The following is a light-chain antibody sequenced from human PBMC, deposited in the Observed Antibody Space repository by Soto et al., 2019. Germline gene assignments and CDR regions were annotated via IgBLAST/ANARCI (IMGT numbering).Light chain of an antibody. CDR1: QYINIY. V-gene: IGKV1-33*01. CDR2: DAS. CDR3: QQYGNRPLS. Sequence: DIQMTQSPSSLSAFVGDRVTITCQASQYINIYLNWYQQKPGKAPKLLIYDASNLATGVPSKFSGGRSVTDFTFTISSLQPEDIATYYCQQYGNRPLSFGGGTKVEIK. J-gene: IGKJ4*01.